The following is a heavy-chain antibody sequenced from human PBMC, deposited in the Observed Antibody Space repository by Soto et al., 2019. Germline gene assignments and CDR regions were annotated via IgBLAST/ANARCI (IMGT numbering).Heavy chain of an antibody. D-gene: IGHD3-22*01. CDR3: AKDMGITMIVVATSGGYSMDV. CDR2: ISYDGSNK. CDR1: GFTFSSYG. J-gene: IGHJ6*02. Sequence: GGSLRLSCAASGFTFSSYGMHWVRQAPGKGLEWVVVISYDGSNKYYADSVKGRFTISRDNSKNTLYLQMNSLRAEDTAVYYCAKDMGITMIVVATSGGYSMDVWGQGTTVTVSS. V-gene: IGHV3-30*18.